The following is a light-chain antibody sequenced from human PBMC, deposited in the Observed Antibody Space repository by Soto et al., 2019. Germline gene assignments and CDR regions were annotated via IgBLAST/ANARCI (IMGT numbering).Light chain of an antibody. CDR1: QGIGNY. V-gene: IGKV1-27*01. Sequence: DIQMTQSPSSLSASVGDRVTITCRASQGIGNYLAWYQQKPGKVPKLLIYAASTLQSGVPSRFSGSGSGTDFTLTISSLQPEDGATYYCQKYDSPPLTFGGGTKVEIE. CDR2: AAS. CDR3: QKYDSPPLT. J-gene: IGKJ4*01.